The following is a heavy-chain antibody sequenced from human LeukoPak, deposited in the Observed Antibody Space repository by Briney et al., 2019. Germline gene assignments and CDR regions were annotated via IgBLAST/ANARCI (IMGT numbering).Heavy chain of an antibody. CDR2: IYYSGST. Sequence: SETLSLTCTVSGGSISSSSYYWGWIRQPPGKGLEWIGSIYYSGSTYYNPSLKSRVTISVDTSKNQFSLKLSSVTAADTAVYYRARHASLYGDYGGFDPWGQGTLVTVSS. D-gene: IGHD4-17*01. J-gene: IGHJ5*02. CDR3: ARHASLYGDYGGFDP. CDR1: GGSISSSSYY. V-gene: IGHV4-39*01.